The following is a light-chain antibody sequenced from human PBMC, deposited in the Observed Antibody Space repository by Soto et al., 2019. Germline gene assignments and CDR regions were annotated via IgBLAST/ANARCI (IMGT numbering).Light chain of an antibody. V-gene: IGKV3-20*01. CDR3: QQYGSSPPYT. CDR1: QSVSSSY. Sequence: EIVLTQSPGTLSLSPGERATLSCRASQSVSSSYLAWYQQKPGQAPRLLIYGASSRATGIPDRFSGSGSGTDFTLTIIRLEPEYFAVYYCQQYGSSPPYTFGPGNKVDIK. CDR2: GAS. J-gene: IGKJ3*01.